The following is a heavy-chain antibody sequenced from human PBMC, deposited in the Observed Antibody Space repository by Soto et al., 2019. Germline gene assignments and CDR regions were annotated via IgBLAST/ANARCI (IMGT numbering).Heavy chain of an antibody. CDR3: VRDWSTFWGMDV. V-gene: IGHV3-7*01. CDR2: IKQDGSEK. Sequence: PGESLKISCAASGFTFSTYWMNWVRQAPGKGLEWVANIKQDGSEKYYVDSVEGRFAISRDNAKDSLFLQMNNLRAEDTAVYYCVRDWSTFWGMDVWGQGTTVTVSS. CDR1: GFTFSTYW. J-gene: IGHJ6*02.